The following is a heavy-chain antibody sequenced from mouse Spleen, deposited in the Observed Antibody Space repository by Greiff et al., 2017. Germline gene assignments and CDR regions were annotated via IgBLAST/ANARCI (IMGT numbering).Heavy chain of an antibody. CDR1: GFTFSDYG. CDR2: ISNLAYSI. D-gene: IGHD2-1*01. Sequence: EVQLQESGGGLVKPGGSLKLSCAASGFTFSDYGMAWVRQAPGKGPEWVAFISNLAYSIYYADTVTGRFTISRENAKNTLYLEMSSLRSEDTAMYYCARHGYYGNFYFDYWGQGTTLTVSS. CDR3: ARHGYYGNFYFDY. J-gene: IGHJ2*01. V-gene: IGHV5-15*01.